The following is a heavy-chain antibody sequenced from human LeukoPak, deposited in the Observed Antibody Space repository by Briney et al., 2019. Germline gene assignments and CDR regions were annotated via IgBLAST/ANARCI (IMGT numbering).Heavy chain of an antibody. CDR1: GFTFSDYA. CDR3: AKESLGGFRVYYYGIHV. D-gene: IGHD5-18*01. V-gene: IGHV3-23*01. Sequence: GGSLRLSCAASGFTFSDYALGWVRQAPGRGLEWVATLSGSGAGTYYSDPVQGRFTISRDNSKRTLFLQMNSLTPEDTALYYCAKESLGGFRVYYYGIHVWGQGTTVTVSS. J-gene: IGHJ6*02. CDR2: LSGSGAGT.